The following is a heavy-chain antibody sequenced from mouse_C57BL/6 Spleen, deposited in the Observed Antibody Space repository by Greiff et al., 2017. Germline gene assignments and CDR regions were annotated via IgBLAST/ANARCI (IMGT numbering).Heavy chain of an antibody. CDR2: IDPSDSYT. D-gene: IGHD2-4*01. V-gene: IGHV1-69*01. Sequence: QVQLQQPGAELVMPGASVKLSCKASGYTFTSYWMHWVKQRPGQGLEWIGEIDPSDSYTKYNQKFKGKSTLTVDKSSSTAYMQLSSLTSEDSAVYYCARVGRLRLGFSYWGQGTLVTVSA. J-gene: IGHJ3*01. CDR1: GYTFTSYW. CDR3: ARVGRLRLGFSY.